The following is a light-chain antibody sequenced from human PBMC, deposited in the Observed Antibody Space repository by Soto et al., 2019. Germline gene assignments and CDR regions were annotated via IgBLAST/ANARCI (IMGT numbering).Light chain of an antibody. CDR1: SSDIGSYNR. V-gene: IGLV2-18*02. Sequence: QSALTQPDSVSGSPGQSITISCTGTSSDIGSYNRVSWYQQPPGTAPKLIIYEVNNRPSGVPDRFSGSKSGNTASLTISGLQAEDEADYYCNSFTTSSTYVFGTGTKVTVL. CDR2: EVN. J-gene: IGLJ1*01. CDR3: NSFTTSSTYV.